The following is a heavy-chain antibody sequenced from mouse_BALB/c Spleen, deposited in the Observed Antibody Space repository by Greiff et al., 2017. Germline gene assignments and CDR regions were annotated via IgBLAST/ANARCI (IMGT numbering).Heavy chain of an antibody. J-gene: IGHJ4*01. D-gene: IGHD1-1*02. CDR1: GFTFSSFG. Sequence: VQLQESGGGLVQPGGSRKLSCAASGFTFSSFGMHWVRQAPEKGLEWVAYISSGSSTIYYADTVKGRFTISRDNPKNTLFLQMTSLRSEDTAMYYCARGGGYDAMDYWGQGTSVTVSS. V-gene: IGHV5-17*02. CDR2: ISSGSSTI. CDR3: ARGGGYDAMDY.